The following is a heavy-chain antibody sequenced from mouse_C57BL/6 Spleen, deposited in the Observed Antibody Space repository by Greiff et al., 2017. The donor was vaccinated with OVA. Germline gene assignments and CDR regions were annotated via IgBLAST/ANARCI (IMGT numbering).Heavy chain of an antibody. CDR2: IDPANGNT. Sequence: EVKVVESVAELVRPGASVKLSCTASGFNIKNTYMHWVKQRPEQGLEWIGRIDPANGNTKYAPKFQGKATITADTSSNTAYLQLSSLTSEDTAIYYCASYYGSSYGWFAYWGQGTLVTVSA. V-gene: IGHV14-3*01. D-gene: IGHD1-1*01. CDR3: ASYYGSSYGWFAY. J-gene: IGHJ3*01. CDR1: GFNIKNTY.